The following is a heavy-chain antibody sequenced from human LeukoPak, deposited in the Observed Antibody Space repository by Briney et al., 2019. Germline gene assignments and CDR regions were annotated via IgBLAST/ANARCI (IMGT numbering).Heavy chain of an antibody. CDR2: IWYDGSNK. CDR1: GFTFSSYG. Sequence: GGSLRLSCAASGFTFSSYGMHWVRQAPGKGLEWVAVIWYDGSNKYYADSVKGRFTISRDNSKNTLYLQMNSLRAEDTAVYYRARDRSWDKGAFDIWGQGTMVTVSS. CDR3: ARDRSWDKGAFDI. J-gene: IGHJ3*02. V-gene: IGHV3-33*01. D-gene: IGHD1-26*01.